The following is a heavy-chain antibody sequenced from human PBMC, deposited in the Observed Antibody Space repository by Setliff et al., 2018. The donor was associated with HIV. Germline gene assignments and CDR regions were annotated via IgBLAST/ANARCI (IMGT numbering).Heavy chain of an antibody. Sequence: ASVKVSCKASGHTFTNVDIHWLRRATGQGLEWMGWMNPNTGVSGYALKFQARVTMTRDTSISTAYMELSSLTPEDTAVYYCARGKGVGGVVITGGLDVWGKGTTVTVSS. CDR2: MNPNTGVS. CDR3: ARGKGVGGVVITGGLDV. D-gene: IGHD3-10*01. J-gene: IGHJ6*04. CDR1: GHTFTNVD. V-gene: IGHV1-8*01.